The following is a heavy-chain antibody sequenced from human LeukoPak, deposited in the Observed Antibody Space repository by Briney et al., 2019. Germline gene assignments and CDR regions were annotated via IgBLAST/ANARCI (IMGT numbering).Heavy chain of an antibody. CDR3: ARWDSSSWPDY. CDR2: INWNGASK. V-gene: IGHV3-20*04. Sequence: GGSLRLSCAASGFTFDDYGMSWVRQAQGKGLEGVIGINWNGASKGHADSVKSRFTIYRANAKNSLYLQMNSLRAEDTSLSYCARWDSSSWPDYWGQGTLVTVSS. D-gene: IGHD6-13*01. J-gene: IGHJ4*02. CDR1: GFTFDDYG.